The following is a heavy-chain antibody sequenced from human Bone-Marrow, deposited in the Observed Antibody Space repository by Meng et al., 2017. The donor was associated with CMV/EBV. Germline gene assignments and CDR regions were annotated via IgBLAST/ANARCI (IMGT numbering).Heavy chain of an antibody. Sequence: GESLKISCAASGFTFSSYAMSWVRQAPGKGLEWVSAISGSGGSTYYADSVKGRFTISRDNSKNTLYLQMNSLRAEDTAVYYCARDFYDILKILGNYYYYGMDVWGQGTTVTVSS. V-gene: IGHV3-23*01. D-gene: IGHD3-9*01. CDR1: GFTFSSYA. CDR2: ISGSGGST. J-gene: IGHJ6*02. CDR3: ARDFYDILKILGNYYYYGMDV.